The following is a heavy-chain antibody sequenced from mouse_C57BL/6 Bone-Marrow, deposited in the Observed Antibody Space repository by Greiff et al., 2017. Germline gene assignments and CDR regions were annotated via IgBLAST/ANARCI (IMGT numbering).Heavy chain of an antibody. Sequence: QVQLQQPGAELVKPGASVKMSCKASGYTFTSYWITWVKQRPGQGLEWIGDIYPGSGSTNYNEKFKSKATLTVDTSSSTAYMQLSSLTSEDSAVYYCARYGYYNWYFDFWGTGTTVTVSS. CDR3: ARYGYYNWYFDF. D-gene: IGHD2-3*01. J-gene: IGHJ1*03. V-gene: IGHV1-55*01. CDR2: IYPGSGST. CDR1: GYTFTSYW.